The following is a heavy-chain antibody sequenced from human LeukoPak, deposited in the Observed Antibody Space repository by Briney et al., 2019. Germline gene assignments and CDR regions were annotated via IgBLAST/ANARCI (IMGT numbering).Heavy chain of an antibody. CDR3: ARGGPHAGL. CDR1: GFDLSTYE. CDR2: ITIRGHTK. V-gene: IGHV3-48*03. J-gene: IGHJ1*01. Sequence: RGSLRHSCAASGFDLSTYEMNWVRQAPGKGLEWIADITIRGHTKNYADSVKGRFTISRDNARTSLYLQMNSLRVEDTGVYYCARGGPHAGLWGQVALVTFSS.